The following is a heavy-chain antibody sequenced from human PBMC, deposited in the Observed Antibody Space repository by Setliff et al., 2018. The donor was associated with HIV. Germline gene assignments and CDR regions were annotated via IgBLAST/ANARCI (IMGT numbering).Heavy chain of an antibody. J-gene: IGHJ4*02. CDR3: TRLALGN. V-gene: IGHV4-39*01. CDR2: IHYSGNT. D-gene: IGHD3-3*02. Sequence: SETLSLTCIVSGDSISGGSHYLSWIRQPSGKGLEWIGDIHYSGNTHYNPSLKSRVTISVDTSKNQFSLKLNSVSPTDTAVYYCTRLALGNWGQGTLVTVSS. CDR1: GDSISGGSHY.